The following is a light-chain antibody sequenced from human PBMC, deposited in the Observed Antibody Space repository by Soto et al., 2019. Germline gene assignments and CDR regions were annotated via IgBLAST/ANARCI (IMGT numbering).Light chain of an antibody. CDR3: KRYNNWPT. CDR1: QSVSSSY. Sequence: ELLLTQSPGTLSLSPGERATLSCRASQSVSSSYLAWYQQKPGQAPRLLIYGASSRATGIQDRFSGSGSGTEFTLTISSLQSEDFAVYYCKRYNNWPTVGQGNKVDIK. V-gene: IGKV3-20*01. CDR2: GAS. J-gene: IGKJ1*01.